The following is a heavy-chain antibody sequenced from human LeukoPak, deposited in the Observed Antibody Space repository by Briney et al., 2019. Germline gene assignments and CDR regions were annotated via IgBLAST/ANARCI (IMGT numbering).Heavy chain of an antibody. CDR3: ARARDGYNPYYFDY. J-gene: IGHJ4*02. D-gene: IGHD5-24*01. CDR2: INPNSGGT. CDR1: GYTFTGYY. V-gene: IGHV1-2*02. Sequence: ASVKVSCKASGYTFTGYYMYWVRQAPGQGLEWMGWINPNSGGTNYAQKFQGRVTMTRDTSISTAYMELSRLRSDDTAVYYCARARDGYNPYYFDYWGQGTLVTVSS.